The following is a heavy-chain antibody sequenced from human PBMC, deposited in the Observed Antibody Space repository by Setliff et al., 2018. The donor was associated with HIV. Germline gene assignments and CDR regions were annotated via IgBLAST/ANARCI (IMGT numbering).Heavy chain of an antibody. CDR1: GYTFTTYG. CDR2: ISTYSDET. J-gene: IGHJ5*02. Sequence: GASVTVSCKPSGYTFTTYGLSWVRQAPGQGLEWMGWISTYSDETSSSQNLQGRLTMTTDTSTGTAYMELSSLRSDDTAVYYCARGTAPRPASVLEFLEWLFPNWFDPWGQGTLVTVSS. D-gene: IGHD3-3*02. V-gene: IGHV1-18*01. CDR3: ARGTAPRPASVLEFLEWLFPNWFDP.